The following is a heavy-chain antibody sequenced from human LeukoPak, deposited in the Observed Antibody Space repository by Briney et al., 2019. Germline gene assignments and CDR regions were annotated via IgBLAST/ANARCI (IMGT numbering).Heavy chain of an antibody. CDR2: IYYSGST. V-gene: IGHV4-59*08. D-gene: IGHD1-26*01. CDR1: GGSIRSYY. CDR3: ASGSYYFDY. J-gene: IGHJ4*02. Sequence: SETLSLTCTVSGGSIRSYYWSWMRQPPGKGLEWIGYIYYSGSTKYNPSLKSRATISVDTSKNQFSLKLSSVTAADTAVYYCASGSYYFDYWGQGTLVTVSS.